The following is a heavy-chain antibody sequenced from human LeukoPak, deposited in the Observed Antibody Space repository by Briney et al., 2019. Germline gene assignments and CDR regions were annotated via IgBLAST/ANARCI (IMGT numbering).Heavy chain of an antibody. D-gene: IGHD3-3*01. CDR2: IRSKAYGGTT. CDR1: GFTFGDYA. V-gene: IGHV3-49*03. Sequence: PGGSLRLSCTASGFTFGDYAMSWFRQAPGRGLEWVSFIRSKAYGGTTEYAASVKGRFTMSRDDSESIAYLQMNSLKTEDTAVYYCTRHFDFWSGFGFDYWGQGTLVTVSS. CDR3: TRHFDFWSGFGFDY. J-gene: IGHJ4*02.